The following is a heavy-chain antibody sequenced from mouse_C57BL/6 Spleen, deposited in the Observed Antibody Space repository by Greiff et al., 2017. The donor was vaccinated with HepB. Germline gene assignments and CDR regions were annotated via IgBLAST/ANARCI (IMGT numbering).Heavy chain of an antibody. CDR2: ISNLAYSI. Sequence: EVKVVESGGGLVQPGGSLKLSCAASGFTFSDYGMAWVRQAPRKGPEWVAFISNLAYSIYYADTVTGRFTISRENAKNTLYLEMSSLRSEDTAMYYCARHDAMDYWGQGTSGTVSS. V-gene: IGHV5-15*01. CDR3: ARHDAMDY. J-gene: IGHJ4*01. CDR1: GFTFSDYG.